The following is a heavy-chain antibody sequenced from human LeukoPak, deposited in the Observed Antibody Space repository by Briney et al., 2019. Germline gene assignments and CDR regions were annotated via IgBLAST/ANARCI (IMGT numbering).Heavy chain of an antibody. Sequence: GGSLRLSCAASGFTFDDYGMSWVRQAPGKGLEWVSAISGSGGSTYYADSVKGRFTISRDNSKNTLYLQMNSLRAEDTAVYYCAKVVGKDSSSWYGYWGQGTLVTVSS. CDR3: AKVVGKDSSSWYGY. CDR2: ISGSGGST. CDR1: GFTFDDYG. J-gene: IGHJ4*02. V-gene: IGHV3-23*01. D-gene: IGHD6-13*01.